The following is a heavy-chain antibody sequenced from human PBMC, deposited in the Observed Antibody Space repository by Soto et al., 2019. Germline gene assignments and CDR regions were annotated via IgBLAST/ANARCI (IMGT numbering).Heavy chain of an antibody. J-gene: IGHJ4*02. CDR1: GYSFSIYW. CDR2: IFPRDFDT. CDR3: XRGYNSGWSIHPYYIDY. D-gene: IGHD6-19*01. V-gene: IGHV5-51*01. Sequence: GESLKISCQGSGYSFSIYWIAWVRQMPGKGLEWVGIIFPRDFDTRYNPSFQGHVTISVDKSISTAYLQWSSLRASDTAMYYCXRGYNSGWSIHPYYIDYWGQGTLVTVSS.